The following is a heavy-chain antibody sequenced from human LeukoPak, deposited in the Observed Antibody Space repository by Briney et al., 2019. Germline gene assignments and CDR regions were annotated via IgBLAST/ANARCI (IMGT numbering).Heavy chain of an antibody. V-gene: IGHV3-23*01. CDR2: ISGSGGST. D-gene: IGHD5-12*01. CDR1: GFTFSSYS. Sequence: GGSLRLSCAASGFTFSSYSMNWVRQAPGKGLEWVSAISGSGGSTYYADSVKGRFTISRDNSKNTLYLQMNSLRAEDTAVYYCAKGPPYSGYDFDYYFDYWGQGTLVTVSS. J-gene: IGHJ4*02. CDR3: AKGPPYSGYDFDYYFDY.